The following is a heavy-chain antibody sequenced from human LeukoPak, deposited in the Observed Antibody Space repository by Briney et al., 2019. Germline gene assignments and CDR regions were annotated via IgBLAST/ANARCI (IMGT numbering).Heavy chain of an antibody. D-gene: IGHD6-19*01. CDR2: IRYDGSNK. J-gene: IGHJ4*02. Sequence: PGGSLRLSCAASGFTFSTYGMLWVRQAPGQGPEWVALIRYDGSNKYYADSVKGRFTISRDNSKNTLYQQMNSLRVEDTAMYYCAKAGTQQWLLFVGVYWGQGALVTVSS. CDR1: GFTFSTYG. CDR3: AKAGTQQWLLFVGVY. V-gene: IGHV3-30*02.